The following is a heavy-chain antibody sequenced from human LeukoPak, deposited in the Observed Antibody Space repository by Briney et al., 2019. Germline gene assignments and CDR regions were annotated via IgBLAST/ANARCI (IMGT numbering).Heavy chain of an antibody. Sequence: GASVKVSCKASGYTFTNYYLHWVRQAPGQGLEWMGIINPSGGTTTYAQKFQGRLTVTRDTPTSTVYMELSSLRPEDTAMYYCARGGLGIQASFDYWGQGTLVTVSS. CDR2: INPSGGTT. J-gene: IGHJ4*02. D-gene: IGHD7-27*01. V-gene: IGHV1-46*01. CDR3: ARGGLGIQASFDY. CDR1: GYTFTNYY.